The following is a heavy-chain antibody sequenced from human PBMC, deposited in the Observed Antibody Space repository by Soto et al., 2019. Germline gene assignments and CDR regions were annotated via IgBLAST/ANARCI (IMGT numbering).Heavy chain of an antibody. V-gene: IGHV1-69*01. D-gene: IGHD3-10*01. J-gene: IGHJ6*02. CDR3: AAELGFGKLSVV. CDR2: IIPLFGTT. CDR1: GDTFKNCV. Sequence: QVQVVQSGVEVRRPGSSVKVSCKASGDTFKNCVISWGRQAPGQGLEWMGGIIPLFGTTDFAQRFQGRLTITTDESTTTASMELSRLRSEDTATYYCAAELGFGKLSVVWGQGTTVIVSS.